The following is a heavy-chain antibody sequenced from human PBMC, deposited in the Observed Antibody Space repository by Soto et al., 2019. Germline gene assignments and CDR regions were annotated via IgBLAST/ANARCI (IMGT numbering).Heavy chain of an antibody. CDR3: ARGNALAQWVIFAF. D-gene: IGHD1-1*01. CDR1: GFTFSSYA. CDR2: VTGAGDTT. Sequence: EVELLESGGGLVNPGGSLGLSCEASGFTFSSYAMTWVRLAPGSGLEWVSTVTGAGDTTYYADSVRGRFAISRDNSKNTVYLQMNSLRAEDTAIYYCARGNALAQWVIFAFWGQGALVTVSS. V-gene: IGHV3-23*01. J-gene: IGHJ4*02.